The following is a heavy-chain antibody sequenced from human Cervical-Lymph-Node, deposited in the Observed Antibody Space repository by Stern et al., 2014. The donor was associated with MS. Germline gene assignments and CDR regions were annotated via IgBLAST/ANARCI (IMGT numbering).Heavy chain of an antibody. J-gene: IGHJ3*02. Sequence: VQLVQTGSEVKKPGASVKVSCKASGYTFTRYGLSWVRQATGQGLEWMGCIIVDKVNESYAQKLQGRGTMTTDTSTSTAYIELRSLRSDDTAVYYCARGLLGSENAFDIWGQGTMVTVSS. CDR2: IIVDKVNE. V-gene: IGHV1-18*01. CDR3: ARGLLGSENAFDI. D-gene: IGHD2-15*01. CDR1: GYTFTRYG.